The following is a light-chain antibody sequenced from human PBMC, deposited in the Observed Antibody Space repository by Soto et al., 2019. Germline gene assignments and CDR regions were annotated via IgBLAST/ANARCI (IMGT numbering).Light chain of an antibody. Sequence: QSVLTQPPSVSGAPGQTITISCTGSSANIGAGYDVHWYQQFPGTAPKLLIHGNNDRPSGVSDRFSASKSGTSASLAITGLQAEDEADYGCQSYESRLRVYVVFGGGTKLTVL. V-gene: IGLV1-40*01. CDR3: QSYESRLRVYVV. J-gene: IGLJ2*01. CDR1: SANIGAGYD. CDR2: GNN.